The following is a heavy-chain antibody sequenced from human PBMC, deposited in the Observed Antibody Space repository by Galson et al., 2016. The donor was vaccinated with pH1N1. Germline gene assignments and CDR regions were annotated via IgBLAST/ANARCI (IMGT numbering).Heavy chain of an antibody. D-gene: IGHD2-21*01. CDR2: INPSDGTT. CDR1: GYTFITYY. CDR3: VREFRGGYFDY. Sequence: SVKVSCKASGYTFITYYMHWVRQAPGQGLEWMGIINPSDGTTNYAQSFQGRLTMTRDTSTGTVYMELTRLRSEDTAVYYCVREFRGGYFDYWGHGTLVIVSS. V-gene: IGHV1-46*01. J-gene: IGHJ4*01.